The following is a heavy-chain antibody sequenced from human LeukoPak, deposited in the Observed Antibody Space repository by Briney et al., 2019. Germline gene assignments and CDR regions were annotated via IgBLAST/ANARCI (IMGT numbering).Heavy chain of an antibody. D-gene: IGHD4-17*01. J-gene: IGHJ4*02. CDR3: ARGRSDYGDYAEDSDYFDY. CDR1: GGTFSSYA. CDR2: IIPIFGTA. V-gene: IGHV1-69*13. Sequence: GASVKVSCKASGGTFSSYAISWVRQAPGQGLEWMGGIIPIFGTANYAQKFQGRVTITADESTSTAYMELSSLRSEDTAVYYCARGRSDYGDYAEDSDYFDYWGQGILVTVSS.